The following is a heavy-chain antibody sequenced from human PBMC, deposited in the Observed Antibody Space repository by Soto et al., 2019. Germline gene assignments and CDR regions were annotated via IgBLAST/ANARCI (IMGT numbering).Heavy chain of an antibody. CDR3: ARGGRSSDNGLDV. CDR2: ISSRSYTI. J-gene: IGHJ6*02. CDR1: GFTFSTYS. V-gene: IGHV3-48*02. Sequence: VQLVESGGGLVQPGGSLRLSCAASGFTFSTYSMNWVRQAPGQGLEWVSYISSRSYTIYYVDSVKGRFTISRDNAKNSLYLQMNSLRDEDTAVYYCARGGRSSDNGLDVWGQGTTVTVSS. D-gene: IGHD6-6*01.